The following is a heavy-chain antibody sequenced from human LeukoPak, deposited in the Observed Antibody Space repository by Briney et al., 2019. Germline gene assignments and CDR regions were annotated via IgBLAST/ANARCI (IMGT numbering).Heavy chain of an antibody. D-gene: IGHD6-6*01. CDR3: ARANYSTSSGLAVFDY. CDR2: IYIGDT. CDR1: GFTVSNNY. Sequence: GGSLRLPCAASGFTVSNNYMSWVRQAPGKGLECVSVIYIGDTYYADSVKGKFTISRDNSKNTLFLQMNSLRAEDTAVYYCARANYSTSSGLAVFDYWGQGALVTVSS. J-gene: IGHJ4*02. V-gene: IGHV3-66*01.